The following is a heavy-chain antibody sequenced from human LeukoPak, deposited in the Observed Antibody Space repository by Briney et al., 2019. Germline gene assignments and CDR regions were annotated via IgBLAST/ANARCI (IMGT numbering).Heavy chain of an antibody. J-gene: IGHJ4*02. CDR3: AKMYRLVQGYYFDY. CDR1: GFTFSSYA. Sequence: GGSLRLSCAASGFTFSSYAMSWVRQAPGKGLEWVSAISGSGGSTYYADSVKGRFTISRDNSENTLYLQMNSLRAEDTAVYYCAKMYRLVQGYYFDYWGQGTLVTVSS. CDR2: ISGSGGST. V-gene: IGHV3-23*01. D-gene: IGHD6-19*01.